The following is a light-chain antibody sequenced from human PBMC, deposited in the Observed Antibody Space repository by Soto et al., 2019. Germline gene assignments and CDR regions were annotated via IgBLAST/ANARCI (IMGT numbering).Light chain of an antibody. CDR3: KQYENLPLT. Sequence: DIQMTQSPASLSASLGDRGTITCQASQDISKYVNWYQQKPWKVPKFLIYDVSNLTTGVSSRFSGCGSGTDFTLTISSLQPEDIATYYCKQYENLPLTFGGGTKVEIK. J-gene: IGKJ4*01. CDR1: QDISKY. V-gene: IGKV1-33*01. CDR2: DVS.